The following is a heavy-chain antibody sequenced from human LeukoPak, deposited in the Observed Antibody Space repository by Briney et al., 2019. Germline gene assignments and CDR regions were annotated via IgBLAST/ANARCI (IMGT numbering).Heavy chain of an antibody. Sequence: PSETLSLTCAVSSGSISSSSWWSWVRQPPGKGLEWIGEIYHSGSTNYNPSLKSRVTISGDKSKNQFSLKLTSVTAADTAVYYCARGFGFGEFSYYYGLDVWGQGTTVTVSS. D-gene: IGHD3-10*01. V-gene: IGHV4-4*02. CDR3: ARGFGFGEFSYYYGLDV. CDR2: IYHSGST. J-gene: IGHJ6*02. CDR1: SGSISSSSW.